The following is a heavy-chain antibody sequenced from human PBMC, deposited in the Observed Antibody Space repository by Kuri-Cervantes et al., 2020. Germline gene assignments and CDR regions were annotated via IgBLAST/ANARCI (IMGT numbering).Heavy chain of an antibody. CDR1: GFTFSSYD. V-gene: IGHV3-13*01. Sequence: GESLKISCAASGFTFSSYDMHWVRQATGKGLEWVSAIGTAGDTYYPGSVKGRFTISRDNAKNSLYLQMNSLRAEDTAVYYCARVDSSSWYYYYYGMDVWGQGTTVTVSS. D-gene: IGHD6-13*01. CDR3: ARVDSSSWYYYYYGMDV. J-gene: IGHJ6*02. CDR2: IGTAGDT.